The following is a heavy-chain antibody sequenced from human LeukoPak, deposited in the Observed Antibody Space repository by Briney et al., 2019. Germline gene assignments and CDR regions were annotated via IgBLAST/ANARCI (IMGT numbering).Heavy chain of an antibody. J-gene: IGHJ4*02. CDR2: VSGSGGTT. V-gene: IGHV3-23*01. CDR3: AKDRNPHRVAGANLLDY. D-gene: IGHD6-19*01. Sequence: GGSLRLSCAASGFTFSTYTMNWVRQAPGKGLEWVSGVSGSGGTTYYADSVKGRFTISRDNSKNTLYVQINSLRDEDTDTYYCAKDRNPHRVAGANLLDYWGQGTLVIVSS. CDR1: GFTFSTYT.